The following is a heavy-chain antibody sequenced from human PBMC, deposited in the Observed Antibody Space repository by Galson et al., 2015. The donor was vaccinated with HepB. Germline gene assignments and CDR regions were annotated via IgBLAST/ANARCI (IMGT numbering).Heavy chain of an antibody. D-gene: IGHD3-10*01. V-gene: IGHV1-24*01. CDR3: ATENKRGYGSRSHTYFDN. CDR2: FDPEDGET. Sequence: SVKVSCKVSGYTLTELSMHWVRQAPGKGLEWMGGFDPEDGETFYVQKFQGRVTMTEDTSTDTAYMELSSLRSEDTAVYYCATENKRGYGSRSHTYFDNWGQGTLVTVSS. CDR1: GYTLTELS. J-gene: IGHJ4*02.